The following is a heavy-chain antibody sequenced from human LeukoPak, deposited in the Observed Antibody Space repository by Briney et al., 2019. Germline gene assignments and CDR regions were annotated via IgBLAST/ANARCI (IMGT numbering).Heavy chain of an antibody. CDR3: AKSLDY. Sequence: PGGSLRLSCAASGLTLSTSWMDWVRQAPGKGLEWVANIKQDGSETYYVDSAKGRFTISRDNAKNSLYLQMDSLRVDDTAIYYCAKSLDYWGQGTLVTVSS. V-gene: IGHV3-7*01. J-gene: IGHJ4*02. CDR2: IKQDGSET. CDR1: GLTLSTSW.